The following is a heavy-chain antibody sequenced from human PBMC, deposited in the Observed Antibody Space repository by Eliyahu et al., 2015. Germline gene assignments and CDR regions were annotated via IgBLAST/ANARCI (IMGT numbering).Heavy chain of an antibody. J-gene: IGHJ6*04. D-gene: IGHD3-10*01. V-gene: IGHV4-30-2*01. Sequence: QLQLQESGSGLVKPSQTLSLTXAXXGXSISXGGYSWSWIRQPPGKGLEWIGYIYHSGSTYYNPSLKSRVTISVDRSKNQFSLKLSSVTAADTAVYYCARVLVGYGSGNLLDVWGKGTTVTVSS. CDR3: ARVLVGYGSGNLLDV. CDR1: GXSISXGGYS. CDR2: IYHSGST.